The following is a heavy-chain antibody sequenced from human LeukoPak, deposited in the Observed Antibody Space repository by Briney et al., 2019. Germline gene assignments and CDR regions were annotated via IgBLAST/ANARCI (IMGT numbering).Heavy chain of an antibody. J-gene: IGHJ5*02. CDR1: GGSFSGYY. CDR2: IYYSGST. Sequence: SETLSLTCAVYGGSFSGYYWSWIRQHPGKGLEWIGYIYYSGSTYYNPSLKSRVTISVDTSKNQFSLKLSSVTAADTAVYYCARARYYYDSSGYPGFDPWGQGTLVTVSS. D-gene: IGHD3-22*01. V-gene: IGHV4-31*11. CDR3: ARARYYYDSSGYPGFDP.